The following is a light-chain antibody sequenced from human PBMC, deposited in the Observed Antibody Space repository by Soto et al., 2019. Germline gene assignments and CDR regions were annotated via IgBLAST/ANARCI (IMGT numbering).Light chain of an antibody. CDR2: GAS. Sequence: EIVLTQSPGTLSLSPGERATLSCRASQSVSSNHLAWYQQKPGQAPRLLIYGASTRASGIPDRFSGSGSGTDFTLTISRLEPEDLAVYYCQQYHIWYTFGQGTELEIK. CDR1: QSVSSNH. J-gene: IGKJ2*01. V-gene: IGKV3-20*01. CDR3: QQYHIWYT.